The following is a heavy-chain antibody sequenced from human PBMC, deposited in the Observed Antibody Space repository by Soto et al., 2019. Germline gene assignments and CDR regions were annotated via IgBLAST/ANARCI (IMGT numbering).Heavy chain of an antibody. CDR3: AKDLSPWPRSSLAS. Sequence: EVQLLESGGGLVQPGGSLRLSCAVSGFIFSNAAMSWVRQAPGGGLEWVATVSGGGGSTYYADSVKGRFTISRDNSKNSLVLQMNSLRVDDSAVYYCAKDLSPWPRSSLASWGQGTLVPVSS. CDR2: VSGGGGST. V-gene: IGHV3-23*01. J-gene: IGHJ5*02. D-gene: IGHD3-16*01. CDR1: GFIFSNAA.